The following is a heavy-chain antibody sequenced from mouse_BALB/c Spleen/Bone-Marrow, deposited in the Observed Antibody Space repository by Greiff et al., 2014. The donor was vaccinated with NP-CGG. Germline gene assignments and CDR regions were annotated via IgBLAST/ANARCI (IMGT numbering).Heavy chain of an antibody. CDR1: GFAFSSYD. CDR2: ISSGGGST. V-gene: IGHV5-12-1*01. Sequence: DVQLVESGGGLVKPGGSLKLSCAASGFAFSSYDMSWVRQTPERRLEWVAYISSGGGSTYYPDTVKGRFTISRDNAKNTLYLQMSSLKSEDTAMYYCARHRYYFDYWGQGTTLTVSS. J-gene: IGHJ2*01. CDR3: ARHRYYFDY.